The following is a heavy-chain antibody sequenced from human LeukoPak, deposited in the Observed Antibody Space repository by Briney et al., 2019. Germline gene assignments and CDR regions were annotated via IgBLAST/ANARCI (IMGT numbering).Heavy chain of an antibody. CDR3: AKGPLIEVAGTTWDY. V-gene: IGHV3-23*01. CDR2: ISGSGGST. J-gene: IGHJ4*02. CDR1: AFTFRNYA. D-gene: IGHD6-19*01. Sequence: GGSLRLSCAASAFTFRNYAMTWVRQAPGKGLDWVSPISGSGGSTYYADSVKGRFTISRDNSRNTLYLQMNSLRADDAAVYYCAKGPLIEVAGTTWDYWGQGTLVTVSS.